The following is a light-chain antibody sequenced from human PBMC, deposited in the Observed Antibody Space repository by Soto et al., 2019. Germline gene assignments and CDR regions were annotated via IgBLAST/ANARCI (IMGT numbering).Light chain of an antibody. CDR1: QSVLFSSNNKNY. CDR2: WAS. V-gene: IGKV4-1*01. Sequence: DIVMTQSPDSLAVSLGERATINCKSSQSVLFSSNNKNYIAWYQQKPGQPPKLLIYWASTRESGVPDRFGGSGSETDFTLTINSLQAEDVAVYYCHQYYSTPYTFGQGTKLEIK. J-gene: IGKJ2*01. CDR3: HQYYSTPYT.